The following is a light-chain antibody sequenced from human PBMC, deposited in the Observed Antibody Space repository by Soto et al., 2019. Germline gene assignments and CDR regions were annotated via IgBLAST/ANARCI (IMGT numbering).Light chain of an antibody. Sequence: QSALTQPAYVSGSPGQSITISCTGTSSDVGGYNYVSWYQQHPGKAPKLMIYDVSNRPSGVSNRFSGSKSGNTASLTISGLQAEDEADYHCSSYTSSTTPDVFGTGTKVTVL. V-gene: IGLV2-14*01. J-gene: IGLJ1*01. CDR2: DVS. CDR3: SSYTSSTTPDV. CDR1: SSDVGGYNY.